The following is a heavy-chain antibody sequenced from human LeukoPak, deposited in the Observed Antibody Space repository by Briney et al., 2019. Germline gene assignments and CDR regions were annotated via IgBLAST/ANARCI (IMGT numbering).Heavy chain of an antibody. J-gene: IGHJ4*02. CDR2: ISVYNANT. D-gene: IGHD2-2*01. V-gene: IGHV1-18*01. CDR1: GYTFTTYG. CDR3: ARDYCSNTSCYFDY. Sequence: ASVKVSCKDSGYTFTTYGIRWVRQAPGQGLEWMVWISVYNANTNYAQKLQGRVTMTTDTSTSTAYMELRNLRSDDTAVYYCARDYCSNTSCYFDYWGQRTLVTVSS.